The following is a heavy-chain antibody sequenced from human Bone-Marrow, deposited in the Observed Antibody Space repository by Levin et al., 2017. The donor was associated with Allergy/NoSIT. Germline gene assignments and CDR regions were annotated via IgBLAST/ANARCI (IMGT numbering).Heavy chain of an antibody. V-gene: IGHV3-48*03. Sequence: PGGSLRLSCEASGFSFSNFEMNWVRQAPGRGLEWISYINLRGSTMYYADSVRGRFTISRDNGKNSLFLRMDSLTAEDTAVYYCARQVPNYYSGSGYYFDSWGQGTLVTVSS. J-gene: IGHJ4*02. CDR2: INLRGSTM. D-gene: IGHD3-22*01. CDR3: ARQVPNYYSGSGYYFDS. CDR1: GFSFSNFE.